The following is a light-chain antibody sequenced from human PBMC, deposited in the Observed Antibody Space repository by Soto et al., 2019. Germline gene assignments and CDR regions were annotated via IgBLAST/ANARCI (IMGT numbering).Light chain of an antibody. J-gene: IGKJ4*01. CDR3: QQYDNLPIT. CDR2: DAS. Sequence: DIPVTQSTSSLSASVGDRVTITCQASQDISNFLNWYQQKPGKAPKLLIYDASNLETGVPSRFSGSGSGTDFTFAISSLQPEDIATYYCQQYDNLPITFAGGTKLDIK. V-gene: IGKV1-33*01. CDR1: QDISNF.